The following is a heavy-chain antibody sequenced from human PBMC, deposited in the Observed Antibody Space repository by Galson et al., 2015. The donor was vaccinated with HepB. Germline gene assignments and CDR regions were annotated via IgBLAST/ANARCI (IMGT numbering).Heavy chain of an antibody. Sequence: SVKVSCKASGSTFTSYDINWVRQATGQGLEWMGWMNPNSGNTGYAQKFQGRVTMTRNTSISTAYMELSSLRSEDTAVYYCARGLGIAARPYYYYGMDVWGQGTTVTVSS. CDR2: MNPNSGNT. CDR1: GSTFTSYD. J-gene: IGHJ6*02. CDR3: ARGLGIAARPYYYYGMDV. D-gene: IGHD6-6*01. V-gene: IGHV1-8*01.